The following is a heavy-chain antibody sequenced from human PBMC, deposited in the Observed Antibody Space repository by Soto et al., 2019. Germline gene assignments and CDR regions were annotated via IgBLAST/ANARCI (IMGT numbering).Heavy chain of an antibody. D-gene: IGHD3-22*01. J-gene: IGHJ5*02. CDR1: GFTLSNYW. Sequence: GGSLRLSCAASGFTLSNYWMTWVRQAPRKGLEWVAHMKQDGSEKYYVDSVKGRFTISRDNAKNSLYLQMNSLRADDPAVYYCAREGHYYDSGGYIAHWGKGTPVTVSS. CDR2: MKQDGSEK. CDR3: AREGHYYDSGGYIAH. V-gene: IGHV3-7*05.